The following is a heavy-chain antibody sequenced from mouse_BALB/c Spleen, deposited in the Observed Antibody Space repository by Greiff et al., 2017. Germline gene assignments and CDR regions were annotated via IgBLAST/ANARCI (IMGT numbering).Heavy chain of an antibody. Sequence: EVQLVESGGGLVKPGGSLKLSCAASGFTFSDYYMHWVRQTPEKRLEWVASISDGSSYTYYADSVKGRFTISRDNTRNTLYLQMSSLKSEDTAMYYSARDNYRGDDGDAVDYWGQGTTVTVAS. CDR2: ISDGSSYT. CDR3: ARDNYRGDDGDAVDY. CDR1: GFTFSDYY. D-gene: IGHD2-14*01. J-gene: IGHJ4*01. V-gene: IGHV5-4*02.